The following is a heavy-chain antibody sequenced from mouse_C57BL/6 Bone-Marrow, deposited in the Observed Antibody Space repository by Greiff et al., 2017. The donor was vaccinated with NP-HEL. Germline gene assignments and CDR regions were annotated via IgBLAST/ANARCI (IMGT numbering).Heavy chain of an antibody. V-gene: IGHV1-81*01. CDR2: IYPRSGNT. CDR3: ARKGDGVWFAY. Sequence: VQLVESGAELARPGASVKLSCKASGYTFTSYGISWVKQRTGQGLEWIGEIYPRSGNTYYNEKFKGKATLTADKSSSTAYMELRSLTSEDSAVYFCARKGDGVWFAYWGQGTLVTVSA. D-gene: IGHD3-3*01. J-gene: IGHJ3*01. CDR1: GYTFTSYG.